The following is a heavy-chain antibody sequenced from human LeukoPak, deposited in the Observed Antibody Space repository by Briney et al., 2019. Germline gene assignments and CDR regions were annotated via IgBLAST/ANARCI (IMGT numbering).Heavy chain of an antibody. V-gene: IGHV4-59*01. J-gene: IGHJ3*02. D-gene: IGHD6-13*01. Sequence: SETLSLTCTVSGGSISSYYWSWIRQPPGKGLEWIGYIYYSGSTNYNPSLQSRVTISVDTSKNQFSLKLSSVTAADTAVYYCARKAITAAGDDAFDIWGQGTMVTVSS. CDR2: IYYSGST. CDR1: GGSISSYY. CDR3: ARKAITAAGDDAFDI.